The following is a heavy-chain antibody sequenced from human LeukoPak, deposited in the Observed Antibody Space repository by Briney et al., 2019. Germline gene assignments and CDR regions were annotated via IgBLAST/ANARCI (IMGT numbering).Heavy chain of an antibody. CDR2: ISGSGATT. V-gene: IGHV3-23*01. J-gene: IGHJ4*02. CDR1: GFSFNIYA. CDR3: AKDRDCTSSCCYFDY. D-gene: IGHD2-2*01. Sequence: GGSMRLSCAASGFSFNIYAMSWVRQAPGKGLEWVSGISGSGATTYYADSVKGRFTVSRDNSKSTLYLQMSSLRAEDTAVYYCAKDRDCTSSCCYFDYWGQGTLVTVSS.